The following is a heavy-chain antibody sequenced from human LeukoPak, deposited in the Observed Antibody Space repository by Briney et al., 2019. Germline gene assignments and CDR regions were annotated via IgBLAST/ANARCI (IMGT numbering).Heavy chain of an antibody. CDR3: ARGPIVVVPAATDYYYYYMDV. J-gene: IGHJ6*03. CDR2: IYTSGST. CDR1: GGSISSYY. D-gene: IGHD2-2*01. V-gene: IGHV4-4*07. Sequence: SETLSLTCTVSGGSISSYYWSRIRQPAGKGLEWIGRIYTSGSTNYNPSLKSRVTMSVDTSKNQFSLKLSSVTAADTAVYYCARGPIVVVPAATDYYYYYMDVWGKGTTVTVSS.